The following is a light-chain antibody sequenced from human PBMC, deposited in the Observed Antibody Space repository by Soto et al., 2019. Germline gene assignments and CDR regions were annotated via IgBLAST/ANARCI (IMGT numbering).Light chain of an antibody. Sequence: QSVLTQPPSVSGAPGQRVTISCTGSSSNIGANYDVHWYQHLPGTAPKLLIYGNSNRPSGVPDRFSGSKSGTSASLAITGLQAEDEADYYCRSYDSSLSCVVFGGGTKLTVL. CDR2: GNS. V-gene: IGLV1-40*01. CDR1: SSNIGANYD. J-gene: IGLJ2*01. CDR3: RSYDSSLSCVV.